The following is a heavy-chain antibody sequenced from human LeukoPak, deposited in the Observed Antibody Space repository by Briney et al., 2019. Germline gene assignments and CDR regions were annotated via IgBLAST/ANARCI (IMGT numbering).Heavy chain of an antibody. V-gene: IGHV3-30*03. J-gene: IGHJ4*02. D-gene: IGHD5-12*01. CDR3: ARDEVATISLDY. Sequence: GGSLRLSCAASGFTFSSYGMHLVRQAPGKGLEWVAVISYDGSNKYYADSVKGRFTISRDNSKNTLYLQMNSLRAEDTAVYYCARDEVATISLDYWGQGTLVTVSS. CDR1: GFTFSSYG. CDR2: ISYDGSNK.